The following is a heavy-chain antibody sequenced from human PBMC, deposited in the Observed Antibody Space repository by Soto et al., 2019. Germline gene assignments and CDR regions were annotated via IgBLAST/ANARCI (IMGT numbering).Heavy chain of an antibody. J-gene: IGHJ4*02. CDR3: ATTSLLLWFGGVDY. Sequence: EVQLLESGGGLVQPGGSLRLSCAASGFTFSSYAMSWVRQAPGKGLEWVSAISGSGGSTYYADSVKGRFTISRDNSKNTLFLQMNSLRPEDTAVYYCATTSLLLWFGGVDYWGQGNLVTVSS. CDR1: GFTFSSYA. V-gene: IGHV3-23*01. CDR2: ISGSGGST. D-gene: IGHD3-10*01.